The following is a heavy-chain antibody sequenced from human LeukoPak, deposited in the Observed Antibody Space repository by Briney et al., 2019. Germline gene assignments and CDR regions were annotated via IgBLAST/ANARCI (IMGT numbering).Heavy chain of an antibody. CDR3: ARDVNYGDNSDAFDV. CDR2: IWYDGNNK. V-gene: IGHV3-33*01. Sequence: PGRSLRLSCAASGFTFSNYGMHWVRQAPGKGLEWVAVIWYDGNNKYYTDSVKGRFTISRDNSKNTLYLQMNSLRVEDTAEYYCARDVNYGDNSDAFDVWGQGTLVTVSS. CDR1: GFTFSNYG. J-gene: IGHJ3*01. D-gene: IGHD4-23*01.